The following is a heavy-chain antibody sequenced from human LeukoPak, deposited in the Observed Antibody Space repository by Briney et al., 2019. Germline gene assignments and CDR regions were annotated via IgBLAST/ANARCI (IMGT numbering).Heavy chain of an antibody. CDR1: GYTFTSYD. J-gene: IGHJ4*02. CDR3: ARTLVGATMILRGYYFDY. V-gene: IGHV1-8*01. D-gene: IGHD1-26*01. Sequence: ASVKVSCKASGYTFTSYDINWVRQATGQGLEWMGWMNPNSGNTGYAQKFQGRVTMTRNTSISTAYMELSSLRSEDTAVYYCARTLVGATMILRGYYFDYWGQGTLVTVSS. CDR2: MNPNSGNT.